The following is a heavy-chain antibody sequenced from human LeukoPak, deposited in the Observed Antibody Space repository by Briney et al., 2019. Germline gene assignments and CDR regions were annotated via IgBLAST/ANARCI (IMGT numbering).Heavy chain of an antibody. Sequence: GGSLRLSCAASGLTFSSYSMNWVRQAPGKGLEWVANIKQDGSEKYYVDSVKGRFTISRDNAKNSLYLQMNSLRAEDTAVYYCARGGFVVVPAADDAFDIWGQGTMVTVSS. V-gene: IGHV3-7*01. CDR2: IKQDGSEK. D-gene: IGHD2-2*01. J-gene: IGHJ3*02. CDR1: GLTFSSYS. CDR3: ARGGFVVVPAADDAFDI.